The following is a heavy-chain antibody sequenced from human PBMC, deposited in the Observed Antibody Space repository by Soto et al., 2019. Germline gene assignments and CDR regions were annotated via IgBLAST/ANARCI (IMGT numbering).Heavy chain of an antibody. V-gene: IGHV4-34*01. CDR3: ARIVATPGGGMDV. J-gene: IGHJ6*02. CDR1: GGSFSYY. CDR2: INHSGST. Sequence: QVQLQQWGAGLLKPSETLSLTCAVYGGSFSYYWSWIRQPPGKGLEWIGEINHSGSTNYIPSLKSGLTVSIDTSRSQFSRKLNSVTAADTAVYYCARIVATPGGGMDVWGQGTTVTVSS. D-gene: IGHD5-12*01.